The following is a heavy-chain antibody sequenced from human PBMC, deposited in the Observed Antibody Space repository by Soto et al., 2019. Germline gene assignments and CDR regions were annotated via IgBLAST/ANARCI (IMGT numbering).Heavy chain of an antibody. J-gene: IGHJ4*02. CDR1: RFTCSSYS. D-gene: IGHD1-26*01. CDR2: IFITSSYI. CDR3: ARVSYGGSYWREFDY. V-gene: IGHV3-21*01. Sequence: EVQLVESGGGLVKPGGSLRLSCAASRFTCSSYSMNWVLQAPAKELAWVSTIFITSSYIYYADSLKARFSISSDNAYNSLYRQMNSLRAADTAVYYCARVSYGGSYWREFDYWGQGNLVTVSS.